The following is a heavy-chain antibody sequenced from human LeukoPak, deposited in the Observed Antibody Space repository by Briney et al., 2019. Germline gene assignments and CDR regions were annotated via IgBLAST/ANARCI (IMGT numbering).Heavy chain of an antibody. Sequence: SETLSLTCTVSGASINNYYWGWIRQSAGKGLEWIGRIYTNGNSDYGPSLGGRITMSVDTSKSQFSLRLSSVTAADTAVYYCARWVYYYDSSGYYYYYGMDVWGQGTTVAVSS. V-gene: IGHV4-4*07. J-gene: IGHJ6*02. CDR1: GASINNYY. CDR3: ARWVYYYDSSGYYYYYGMDV. D-gene: IGHD3-22*01. CDR2: IYTNGNS.